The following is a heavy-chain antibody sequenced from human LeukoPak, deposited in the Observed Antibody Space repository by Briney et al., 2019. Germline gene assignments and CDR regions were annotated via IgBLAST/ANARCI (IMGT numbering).Heavy chain of an antibody. Sequence: PGGSLRLSCAASGFTFDDYGMSWVRQAPGKGLEWVSGINWNGGSTGYADSVKGRFTISRDNAKNSLYLQMNSLRAEDTAVYYCAKGTHYYYYYMDVWGKGTTVTVSS. CDR2: INWNGGST. CDR1: GFTFDDYG. V-gene: IGHV3-20*04. CDR3: AKGTHYYYYYMDV. J-gene: IGHJ6*03.